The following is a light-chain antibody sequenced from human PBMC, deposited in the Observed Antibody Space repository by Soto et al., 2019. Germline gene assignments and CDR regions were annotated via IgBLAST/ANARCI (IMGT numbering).Light chain of an antibody. CDR2: LNSDGSH. J-gene: IGLJ3*02. V-gene: IGLV4-69*01. CDR1: SGHNSYA. CDR3: QTWSTDIRV. Sequence: QSVLTQPPSASASLGASVKLTCTLSSGHNSYAIAWHQQQPEKGHRYLMKLNSDGSHSKGDGIPDRFSGSSSGAERYLTISSLQCEDEADYYCQTWSTDIRVFGGGTQLT.